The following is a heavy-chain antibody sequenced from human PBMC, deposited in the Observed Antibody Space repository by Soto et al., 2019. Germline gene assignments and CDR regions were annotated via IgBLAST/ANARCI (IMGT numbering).Heavy chain of an antibody. J-gene: IGHJ4*02. V-gene: IGHV4-30-4*01. CDR2: IYYSGNT. CDR3: ARYRAGDCSDGTCYSLSDY. D-gene: IGHD2-15*01. Sequence: QVQLQESGPGLVKPSQTLSLTCTVSGRSISSVNYYWSWIRQPPGKGLEWIGYIYYSGNTYYNPSRKRSLTISGDTSKNPFSRTLHAVTAADTAVYYCARYRAGDCSDGTCYSLSDYWGQGTLVALSS. CDR1: GRSISSVNYY.